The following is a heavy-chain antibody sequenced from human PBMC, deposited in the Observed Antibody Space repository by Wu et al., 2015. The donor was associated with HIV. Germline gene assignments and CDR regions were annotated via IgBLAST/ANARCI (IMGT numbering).Heavy chain of an antibody. CDR1: GYTFTDHY. Sequence: QLVQSGAEVTKPGASVSVSCQTSGYTFTDHYIHWVRQAPGQGLEWMGWIRPDSGATHYAEKFQDRVTMTRDASAYMQLNRLRSDDTAVYFCARDLGNDFAVRGYYWYMDVWGRGTAITVSS. CDR3: ARDLGNDFAVRGYYWYMDV. D-gene: IGHD3/OR15-3a*01. J-gene: IGHJ6*03. CDR2: IRPDSGAT. V-gene: IGHV1-2*02.